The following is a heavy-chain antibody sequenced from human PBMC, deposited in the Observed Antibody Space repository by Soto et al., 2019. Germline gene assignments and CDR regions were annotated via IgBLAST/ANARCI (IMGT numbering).Heavy chain of an antibody. Sequence: QVRLVESGGGVVQPGRSLRLSCAASGFNIKSFGMHWVRQAPGKGLEWIAFISYDGKEKQYADSVKGRFTVSTDNANTLLIQMDGLRGQDTAVYFCAKDLSYGTDWPYFDRRGQGTLVIVSS. V-gene: IGHV3-30*18. J-gene: IGHJ4*02. D-gene: IGHD3-16*01. CDR1: GFNIKSFG. CDR3: AKDLSYGTDWPYFDR. CDR2: ISYDGKEK.